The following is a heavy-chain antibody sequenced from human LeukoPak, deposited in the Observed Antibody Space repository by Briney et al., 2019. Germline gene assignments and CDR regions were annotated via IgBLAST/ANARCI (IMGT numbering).Heavy chain of an antibody. V-gene: IGHV1-69*13. Sequence: SVKVSCKASGGTFSSYAISWVRQAPGQGLEWMGGIIPIFGTANYAQKFQGRVTITADESTSTAYMELSSLRSEDTAVYYCARDAPPLTGPTVYWGQGTLVTVSS. CDR3: ARDAPPLTGPTVY. CDR1: GGTFSSYA. J-gene: IGHJ4*02. CDR2: IIPIFGTA. D-gene: IGHD1-20*01.